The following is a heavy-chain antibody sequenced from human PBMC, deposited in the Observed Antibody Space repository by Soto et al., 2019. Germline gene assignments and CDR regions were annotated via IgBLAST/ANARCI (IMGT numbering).Heavy chain of an antibody. CDR3: ARDSYPLAYFFDY. V-gene: IGHV1-18*04. Sequence: QVQLVQSGGEVKKPGASVKVSCKASGYTFINHGISWVRQAPGQGLGRLGWISGHNGKTNYAQKFQGRVTMTTDTSTSTAFMELRSLRSDDTAVYYCARDSYPLAYFFDYWGQGTLVSVSS. J-gene: IGHJ4*02. CDR1: GYTFINHG. CDR2: ISGHNGKT.